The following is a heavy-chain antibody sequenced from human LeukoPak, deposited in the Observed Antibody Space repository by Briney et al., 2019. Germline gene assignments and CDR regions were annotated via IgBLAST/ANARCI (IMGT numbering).Heavy chain of an antibody. CDR2: IYTSGST. D-gene: IGHD2-2*02. CDR3: ARCRNGVVVPAAIDS. V-gene: IGHV4-61*02. CDR1: GGSISSGSYY. Sequence: PSETLSLTCTVSGGSISSGSYYWSWIRQPAGKGLEWIGRIYTSGSTNYNPSLKSRVTISVDTSKNQFSLKLSSVTAADTAVYYCARCRNGVVVPAAIDSWGQGTLVTVSS. J-gene: IGHJ4*02.